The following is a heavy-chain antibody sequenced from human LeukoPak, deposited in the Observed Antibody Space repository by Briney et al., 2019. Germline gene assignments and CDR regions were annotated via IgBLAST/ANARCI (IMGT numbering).Heavy chain of an antibody. V-gene: IGHV3-9*01. J-gene: IGHJ4*02. D-gene: IGHD2-8*01. Sequence: GGSLRLSCAASGFTFDDFAMHWVRHAPGKGLEWVSGISWNSDTVGYADSVKGRFTISRDNAKNSLYLQMNSLRAEDTALYYCAKTYCTNGVCPIDYWGQGTLVTVSS. CDR2: ISWNSDTV. CDR1: GFTFDDFA. CDR3: AKTYCTNGVCPIDY.